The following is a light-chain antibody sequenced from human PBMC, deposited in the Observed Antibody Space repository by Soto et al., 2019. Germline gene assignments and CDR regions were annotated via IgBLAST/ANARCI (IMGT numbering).Light chain of an antibody. Sequence: QSALTQPPSVSGSPGQSVTISCTGTSTDFVSYNRVSWYKPPPGTAPKLMIYEVSKRPSGVRDRFSGSKSGNTASLTISGLKAADEADYYCRFYTSANAYVFGTGTKLTVL. J-gene: IGLJ1*01. V-gene: IGLV2-18*01. CDR2: EVS. CDR3: RFYTSANAYV. CDR1: STDFVSYNR.